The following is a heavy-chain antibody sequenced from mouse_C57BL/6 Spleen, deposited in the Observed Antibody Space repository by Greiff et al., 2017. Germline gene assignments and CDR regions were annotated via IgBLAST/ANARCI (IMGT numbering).Heavy chain of an antibody. CDR3: ARRNYYGSYGYFDV. CDR1: GYAFSSYW. J-gene: IGHJ1*03. D-gene: IGHD1-2*01. V-gene: IGHV1-80*01. CDR2: IYPGDGDT. Sequence: VKLMESGAELVKPGASVKISCKASGYAFSSYWMNWVKQRPGKGLEWIGQIYPGDGDTNYNGKFKGKATLTADKSSSKDYMQLSSLTSEDSAVYYCARRNYYGSYGYFDVWGTGTTVTVSS.